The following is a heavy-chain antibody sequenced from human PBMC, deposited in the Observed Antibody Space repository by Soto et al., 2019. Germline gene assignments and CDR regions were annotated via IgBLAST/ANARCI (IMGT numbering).Heavy chain of an antibody. J-gene: IGHJ5*02. CDR3: TTDRGAILTGNNWFDP. V-gene: IGHV3-15*01. D-gene: IGHD3-9*01. CDR2: IKSKTDGGIT. Sequence: PWGSLRLSCAASGLTFSNAWMCWGRQAPGTGLEWVGRIKSKTDGGITDYAAPVKGRFTISRDHSKNTLYLQMNSLKTEDTAVYYCTTDRGAILTGNNWFDPWGQRTLVTV. CDR1: GLTFSNAW.